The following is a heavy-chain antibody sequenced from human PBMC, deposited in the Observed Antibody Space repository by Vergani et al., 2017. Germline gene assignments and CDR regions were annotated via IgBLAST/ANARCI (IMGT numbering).Heavy chain of an antibody. J-gene: IGHJ3*01. CDR1: GGTFSSYA. CDR3: AGARVAAIEGAHGDFEC. D-gene: IGHD2-21*01. Sequence: QVQLVQSGAEVKKPGSSVTVSCKASGGTFSSYAISWVRQAPGQGLEWMGRIIPIFGTANYAQKFQGRVTITADESTSTAYMELSSMRSEETAEYYCAGARVAAIEGAHGDFECWGQGIMVTVSS. CDR2: IIPIFGTA. V-gene: IGHV1-69*13.